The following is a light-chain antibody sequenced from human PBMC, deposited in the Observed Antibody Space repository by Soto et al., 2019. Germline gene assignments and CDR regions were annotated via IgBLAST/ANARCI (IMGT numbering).Light chain of an antibody. V-gene: IGKV1-33*01. CDR1: QDISNY. CDR2: EAS. CDR3: QQYDTLLFT. Sequence: DIQMTQSPSSLSASVGDRVTITCQANQDISNYLRWYQQKSGQAPKLLIYEASILETGVPSRFSGNGSGTDFTLTISSLQPEDFATYYCQQYDTLLFTFGPGTKVDIK. J-gene: IGKJ3*01.